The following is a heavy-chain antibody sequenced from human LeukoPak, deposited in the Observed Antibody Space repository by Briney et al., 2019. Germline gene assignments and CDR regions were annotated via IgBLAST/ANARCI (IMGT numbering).Heavy chain of an antibody. CDR1: GFTFSSYW. Sequence: PGGSLRLSCAASGFTFSSYWMHWARQAPGKGLVWVSRINSDGSSTSYADSVKGRFTISRDNAKNTLYLQMNSLRAEDTALYYCASLFWDYYGSGNYFDYWGQGTLVTVSS. V-gene: IGHV3-74*01. CDR2: INSDGSST. CDR3: ASLFWDYYGSGNYFDY. J-gene: IGHJ4*02. D-gene: IGHD3-10*01.